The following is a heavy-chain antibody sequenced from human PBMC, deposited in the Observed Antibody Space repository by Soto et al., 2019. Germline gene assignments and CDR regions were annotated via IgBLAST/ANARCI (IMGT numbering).Heavy chain of an antibody. Sequence: GGSLRLSCAASGFTVSSNYMSWVRQAPGKGLEWVSVIYSGGSTYYADSVKGGFTISRHNSKNTLYLQMNSLRAEDTAVYYCARDGKYCSGGSCDYYYYMDVWGKGTTVTVSS. J-gene: IGHJ6*03. CDR2: IYSGGST. CDR1: GFTVSSNY. V-gene: IGHV3-53*04. D-gene: IGHD2-15*01. CDR3: ARDGKYCSGGSCDYYYYMDV.